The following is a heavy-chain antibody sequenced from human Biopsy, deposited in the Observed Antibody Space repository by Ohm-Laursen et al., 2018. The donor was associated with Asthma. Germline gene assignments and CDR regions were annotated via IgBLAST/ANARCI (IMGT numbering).Heavy chain of an antibody. CDR3: ARGPELDV. Sequence: TLSLTCDVYPGSFSGFFWTWIRQSPGKGLEWIGETNERGITNNNPSLKSRVIISIDTYWNRVSLKLTSVTAADTAVYYCARGPELDVWGQGTTVTVSS. J-gene: IGHJ6*02. CDR2: TNERGIT. CDR1: PGSFSGFF. V-gene: IGHV4-34*01.